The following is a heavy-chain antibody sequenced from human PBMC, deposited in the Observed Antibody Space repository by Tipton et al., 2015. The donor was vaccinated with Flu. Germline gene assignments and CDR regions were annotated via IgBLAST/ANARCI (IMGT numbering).Heavy chain of an antibody. J-gene: IGHJ6*02. CDR2: IYYSGST. Sequence: TLSLTCTVSGGSISSYYWSWIWQPPGKGLEWIGYIYYSGSTNYNPSLKSRVTISVDTSKNQFSLKLSSVTAADTAVYYCARQGGYSSSSSYYYGMDVWGQGTTVTVSS. CDR1: GGSISSYY. CDR3: ARQGGYSSSSSYYYGMDV. V-gene: IGHV4-59*08. D-gene: IGHD6-6*01.